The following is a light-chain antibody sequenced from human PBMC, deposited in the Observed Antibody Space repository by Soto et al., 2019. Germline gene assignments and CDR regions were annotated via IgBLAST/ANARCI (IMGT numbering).Light chain of an antibody. CDR2: EVS. J-gene: IGLJ2*01. V-gene: IGLV2-14*01. CDR3: SSYTRSSTLVV. CDR1: SSDVGGYNY. Sequence: QSALTQPASVSGSPGQSITISCTGTSSDVGGYNYVSWYQQHPGKAPKLMIFEVSNRPSGVSNRFSGSKSGNTASLTISGLQVEDEADYYCSSYTRSSTLVVFGGGTKLTVL.